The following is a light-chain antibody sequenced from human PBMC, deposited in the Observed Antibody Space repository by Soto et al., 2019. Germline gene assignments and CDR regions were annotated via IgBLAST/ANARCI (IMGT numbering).Light chain of an antibody. CDR3: QTYEDSLRVHYV. Sequence: QSVLTQPPSVSGAPGQRVTISCTGSSSNIGSTYDVQWYQQLPGTAPKLLIHGNTNRPSGVPDRFSGSKSGTSASLAITGLQADDEADYYCQTYEDSLRVHYVCGTGTKITVL. J-gene: IGLJ1*01. CDR2: GNT. V-gene: IGLV1-40*01. CDR1: SSNIGSTYD.